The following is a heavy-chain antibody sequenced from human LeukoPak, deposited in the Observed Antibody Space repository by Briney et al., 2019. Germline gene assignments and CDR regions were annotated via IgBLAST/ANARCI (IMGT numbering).Heavy chain of an antibody. V-gene: IGHV4-31*03. CDR1: GGSISSGDYY. CDR2: IYYSGNT. D-gene: IGHD3-22*01. J-gene: IGHJ3*02. Sequence: SETLSLTCTVSGGSISSGDYYWSWIRQHPGKGLEWTGYIYYSGNTYYNPSLKSRVTISVDTSKNQFSLKLSSVTAADTPVYYCARCPHYYDRVYAFDIWGQGTMVTVSS. CDR3: ARCPHYYDRVYAFDI.